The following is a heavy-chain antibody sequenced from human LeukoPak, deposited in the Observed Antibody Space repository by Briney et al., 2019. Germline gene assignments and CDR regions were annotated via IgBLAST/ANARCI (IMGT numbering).Heavy chain of an antibody. J-gene: IGHJ4*02. D-gene: IGHD6-6*01. CDR2: ISSNGGST. CDR1: GFTFSTYV. V-gene: IGHV3-23*01. Sequence: GGSLRLSCAASGFTFSTYVMTWVRQAPGKGLEWVSTISSNGGSTYYADSVKGRFTISRDNSKNTLYLQMNSLRAEDTAVYYCAKVDVYKGSFPEPSDHWGQGALVTVSS. CDR3: AKVDVYKGSFPEPSDH.